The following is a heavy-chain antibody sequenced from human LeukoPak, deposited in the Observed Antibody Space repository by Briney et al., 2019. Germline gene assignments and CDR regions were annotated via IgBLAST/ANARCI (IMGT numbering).Heavy chain of an antibody. V-gene: IGHV3-30*02. CDR1: GFTFSSYG. Sequence: PGGSLRLSCAASGFTFSSYGMHWVRQAPGKGLEWVAFIGYDGSDKYYADSVKGRFTISRDNSKNTLFLQMNSLRAEDTAVYYCAKDLHPMVGAKTFDYWGQGTLVTVSS. CDR2: IGYDGSDK. D-gene: IGHD1-26*01. J-gene: IGHJ4*02. CDR3: AKDLHPMVGAKTFDY.